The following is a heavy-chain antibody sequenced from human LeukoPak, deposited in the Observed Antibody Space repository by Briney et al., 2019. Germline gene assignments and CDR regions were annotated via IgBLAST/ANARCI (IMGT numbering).Heavy chain of an antibody. Sequence: GASVKVSCKASGYTFTSYGISWVRQAPGQGLEWMGWISAYNGNTNYAQKLQGRVTMTTDTSTSTAYMELRSLRSDDTAVYYCARDRYRFYSSSWYSYWGQGTLVTVSS. CDR3: ARDRYRFYSSSWYSY. V-gene: IGHV1-18*01. D-gene: IGHD6-13*01. J-gene: IGHJ4*02. CDR1: GYTFTSYG. CDR2: ISAYNGNT.